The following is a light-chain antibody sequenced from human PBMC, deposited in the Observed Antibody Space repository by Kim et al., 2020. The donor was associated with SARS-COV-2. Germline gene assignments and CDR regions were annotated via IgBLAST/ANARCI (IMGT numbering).Light chain of an antibody. CDR1: SGSIASNY. J-gene: IGLJ3*02. Sequence: GKTVTISCTRSSGSIASNYVQWYQQRPGSSPTTVIYEDNQRPSGVPDRFSGSIDSSSNSASLTISGLKTEDEADYCCQSYDSRNQVFGGGTQLTVL. CDR3: QSYDSRNQV. V-gene: IGLV6-57*01. CDR2: EDN.